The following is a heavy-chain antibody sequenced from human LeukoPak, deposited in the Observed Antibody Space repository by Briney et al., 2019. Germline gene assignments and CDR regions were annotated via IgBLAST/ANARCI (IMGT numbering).Heavy chain of an antibody. D-gene: IGHD2-21*02. CDR2: ISGTGGNT. J-gene: IGHJ4*02. V-gene: IGHV3-23*01. CDR3: AKTTYCGGDCYSWYFDY. CDR1: GITFSSYG. Sequence: GGTLRLSCAASGITFSSYGMSWVRQAPGKGLEWVSAISGTGGNTYYADSVKGRFTISRDNSKNTLYLQMNSLRAEDTAVYHCAKTTYCGGDCYSWYFDYWGQGTLVTVSS.